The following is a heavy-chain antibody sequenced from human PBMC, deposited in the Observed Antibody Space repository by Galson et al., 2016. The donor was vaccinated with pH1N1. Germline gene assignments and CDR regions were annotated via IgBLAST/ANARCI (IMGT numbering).Heavy chain of an antibody. V-gene: IGHV2-5*02. J-gene: IGHJ3*01. CDR1: GFSVNTSGVG. CDR2: IYWDDDK. D-gene: IGHD2-21*02. Sequence: PALVKPTQTLTLTCTFSGFSVNTSGVGVAWIRQPPGKALEWLALIYWDDDKRYSPSLKKRLTITKDTSKNEVVLTMTNVDPVYTGTYFCAHREVTITNAFDVWGQGTLVTVSS. CDR3: AHREVTITNAFDV.